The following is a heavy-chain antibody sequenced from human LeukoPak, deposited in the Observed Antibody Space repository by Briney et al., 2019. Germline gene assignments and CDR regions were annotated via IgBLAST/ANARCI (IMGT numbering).Heavy chain of an antibody. D-gene: IGHD4-17*01. J-gene: IGHJ3*02. CDR1: GFTFSNYW. Sequence: PGGSLRLSCAASGFTFSNYWMHWVRQAPGKELVWVSRINSDGRSTKYADSVKGRFTISRDNAKNTLYLQMNSLSAEDTAVYYCVRDRAVSPFPPDAFDMWGQGTMVTVAS. V-gene: IGHV3-74*01. CDR2: INSDGRST. CDR3: VRDRAVSPFPPDAFDM.